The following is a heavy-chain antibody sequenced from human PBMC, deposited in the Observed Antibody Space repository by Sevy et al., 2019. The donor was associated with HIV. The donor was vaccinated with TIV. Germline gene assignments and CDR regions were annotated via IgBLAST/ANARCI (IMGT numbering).Heavy chain of an antibody. J-gene: IGHJ3*02. CDR1: GFTVSSNY. CDR2: IYSGGST. V-gene: IGHV3-53*01. D-gene: IGHD4-4*01. Sequence: GGSLRLSCAASGFTVSSNYMSWVRQAPGKGLEWVSVIYSGGSTYYADSVKGRFTISRDNSKNTLYLQMNSLRAEDMAVYYCARRTVAGAFDIWGQGTMVTVSS. CDR3: ARRTVAGAFDI.